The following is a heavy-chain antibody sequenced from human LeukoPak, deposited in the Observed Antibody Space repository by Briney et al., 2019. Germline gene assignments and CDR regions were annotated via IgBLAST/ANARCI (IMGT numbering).Heavy chain of an antibody. CDR2: IWYDGSNK. D-gene: IGHD3-3*01. CDR3: AREIFRGYYFDY. V-gene: IGHV3-33*08. CDR1: GFNFTNYA. J-gene: IGHJ4*02. Sequence: GGSLRLSCAAPGFNFTNYAMHWVRQAPGKGLEWVAVIWYDGSNKYYADSVKGRFTISRDNSKNTLYLQMNSLRAEDTAVYYCAREIFRGYYFDYWGQGTLVTVSS.